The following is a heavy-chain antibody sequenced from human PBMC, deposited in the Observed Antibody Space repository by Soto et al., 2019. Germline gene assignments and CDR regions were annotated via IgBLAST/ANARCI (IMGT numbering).Heavy chain of an antibody. CDR1: GYTFTSYD. CDR2: MNPNSGNT. Sequence: GASVKVSCKASGYTFTSYDINWVRQATGQGLEWMGWMNPNSGNTGYAQKFQGRVTMTRNTSISTAYMELSSLGSEDTAVYYCAMVQYDFWSGYSTFELDVWGQGTTVTVSS. D-gene: IGHD3-3*01. CDR3: AMVQYDFWSGYSTFELDV. V-gene: IGHV1-8*01. J-gene: IGHJ6*02.